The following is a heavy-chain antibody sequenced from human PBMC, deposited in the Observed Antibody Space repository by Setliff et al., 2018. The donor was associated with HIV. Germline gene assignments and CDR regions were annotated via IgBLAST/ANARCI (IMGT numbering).Heavy chain of an antibody. CDR1: GGSISTYY. D-gene: IGHD5-12*01. J-gene: IGHJ4*02. Sequence: SETLSLTCTVSGGSISTYYWSWIRQPPGKGLEWIGSIYFTGSSDNNPSLKSRVTLSVDTSKHQFSLKLSSVTAADTAVYYCAFSKQMATMAFDYWGQGALVTVSS. CDR3: AFSKQMATMAFDY. V-gene: IGHV4-59*08. CDR2: IYFTGSS.